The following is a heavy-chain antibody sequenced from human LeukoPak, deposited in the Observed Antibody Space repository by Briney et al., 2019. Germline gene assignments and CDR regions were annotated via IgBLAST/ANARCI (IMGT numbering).Heavy chain of an antibody. D-gene: IGHD5-12*01. CDR3: ARVLSGSWDWFDP. V-gene: IGHV3-74*01. J-gene: IGHJ5*02. Sequence: GRSLRLSCAASGFTFTNYWMHWARQAPGKGLVWVSRINTDGSRITYADSVKGRFTISRDNAMNTVYLQMNSLRAEDTAVYYCARVLSGSWDWFDPWGQGTLVTVSS. CDR2: INTDGSRI. CDR1: GFTFTNYW.